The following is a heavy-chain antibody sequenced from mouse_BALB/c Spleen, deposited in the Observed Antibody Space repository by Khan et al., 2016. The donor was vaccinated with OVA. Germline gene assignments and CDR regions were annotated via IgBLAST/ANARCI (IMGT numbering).Heavy chain of an antibody. CDR3: ARVYGGDFDY. CDR2: ISYSGNT. CDR1: GYSITTDYA. Sequence: EVQLQESAPALVKPSQSLSLTCTVTGYSITTDYAWNWIRQFPGNKLEWMGFISYSGNTKYNPSLKSRISITLDTSKNQFFLQLKSVTTEDTARYYCARVYGGDFDYWGQGTTLTVSS. D-gene: IGHD1-1*01. J-gene: IGHJ2*01. V-gene: IGHV3-2*02.